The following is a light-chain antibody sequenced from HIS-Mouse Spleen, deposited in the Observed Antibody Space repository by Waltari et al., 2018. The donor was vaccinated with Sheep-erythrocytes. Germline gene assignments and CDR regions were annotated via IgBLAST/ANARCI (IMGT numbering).Light chain of an antibody. V-gene: IGKV1-33*01. CDR3: QQYDNLPLT. CDR1: QDISNY. J-gene: IGKJ4*01. Sequence: DIQMTQSPSSLSASVVDRVTITCQASQDISNYLNWYQQKPGKVPKLLIYDASNLETGVPSRFSGSGSGTDFTFTISSLQPEDIATYYCQQYDNLPLTFGGGTKVEIK. CDR2: DAS.